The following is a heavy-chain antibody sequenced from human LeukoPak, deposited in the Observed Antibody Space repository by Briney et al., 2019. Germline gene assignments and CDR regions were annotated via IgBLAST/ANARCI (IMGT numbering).Heavy chain of an antibody. Sequence: GGSLRLSCAASGFTVSSNYMSWVRQAPGKGLEWASVIYSGGSTYYADSVKGRFTISRDNSKNTLYLQMNSLRAEDTAVYYCARSGGYCSSTSCYGLAYGMDVWGQGTTVTVSS. V-gene: IGHV3-53*01. D-gene: IGHD2-2*01. CDR1: GFTVSSNY. J-gene: IGHJ6*02. CDR3: ARSGGYCSSTSCYGLAYGMDV. CDR2: IYSGGST.